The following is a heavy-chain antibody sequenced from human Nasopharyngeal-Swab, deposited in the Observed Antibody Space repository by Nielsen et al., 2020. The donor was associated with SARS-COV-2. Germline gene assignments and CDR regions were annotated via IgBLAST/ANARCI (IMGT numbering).Heavy chain of an antibody. CDR2: IYTSGST. CDR1: GGSISSGSYY. V-gene: IGHV4-61*02. D-gene: IGHD3-22*01. CDR3: ARDSSSYWAWYFDL. J-gene: IGHJ2*01. Sequence: LRLSCTVSGGSISSGSYYWSWIRQPAGKGLEWIGRIYTSGSTNYNPSLKSRVTISVDTSKNQFSLKLSSVTAADTAVYYCARDSSSYWAWYFDLWGRGTLVTVSS.